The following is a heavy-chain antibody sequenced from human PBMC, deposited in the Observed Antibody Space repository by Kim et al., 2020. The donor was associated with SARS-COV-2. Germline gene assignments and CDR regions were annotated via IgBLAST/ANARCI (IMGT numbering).Heavy chain of an antibody. J-gene: IGHJ5*02. Sequence: GGSLRLSCAASRFTFSSYAMSWVRQAPGKGLEWVSIISNSGGTTYYADSVKGRFTISRDNSKNILYLQMNSLRAEDTALYYCAKGTWWDIIGNWFDPWGQGTLVTVSS. CDR1: RFTFSSYA. D-gene: IGHD2-15*01. CDR2: ISNSGGTT. CDR3: AKGTWWDIIGNWFDP. V-gene: IGHV3-23*01.